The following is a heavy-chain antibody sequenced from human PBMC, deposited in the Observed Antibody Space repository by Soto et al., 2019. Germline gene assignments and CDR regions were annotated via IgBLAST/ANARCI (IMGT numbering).Heavy chain of an antibody. Sequence: GGSLRLSCAASGFTFDDYAMHWVRQAPGKGLEWVSGISWNSGSIGYADSVKGRFTISRHNSKNTLYLQMNSLRAEDTAVYYCARLAAAGTPSHFDYWGQGTLVTVSS. CDR3: ARLAAAGTPSHFDY. J-gene: IGHJ4*02. CDR2: ISWNSGSI. V-gene: IGHV3-9*01. CDR1: GFTFDDYA. D-gene: IGHD6-13*01.